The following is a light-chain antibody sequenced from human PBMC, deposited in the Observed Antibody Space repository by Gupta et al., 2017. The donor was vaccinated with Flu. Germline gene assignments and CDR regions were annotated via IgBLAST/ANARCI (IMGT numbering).Light chain of an antibody. CDR2: ADS. J-gene: IGLJ3*02. V-gene: IGLV3-21*02. CDR3: QVSDSSRVHGV. Sequence: VLTQPPSTSLGPGQTARITCGGNNIERKSVHWYQQKPGPAPVLGVYADSGRPSGIPARLSGSNSGTTATLRISRVEAGDEANYDCQVSDSSRVHGVLGGGTKLTVL. CDR1: NIERKS.